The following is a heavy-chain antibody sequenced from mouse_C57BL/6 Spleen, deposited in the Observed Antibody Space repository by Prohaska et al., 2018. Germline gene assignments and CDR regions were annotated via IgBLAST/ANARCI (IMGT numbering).Heavy chain of an antibody. J-gene: IGHJ1*03. V-gene: IGHV11-2*01. Sequence: EVQLLEAGVGFVQSGGLRGLSCEFSWFNFSVFWMSWVRQTPRKTMEWIRDINSDGREINYETTIKDRFTIVRDNDKSNVYLHRSKVRSKDTAAYVCMRYCCSYWYFDYWGTGTTVTVSS. CDR1: WFNFSVFW. CDR2: INSDGREI. CDR3: MRYCCSYWYFDY.